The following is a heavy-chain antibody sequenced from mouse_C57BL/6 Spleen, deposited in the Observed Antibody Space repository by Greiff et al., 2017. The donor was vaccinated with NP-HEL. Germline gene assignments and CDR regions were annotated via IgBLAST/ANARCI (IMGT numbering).Heavy chain of an antibody. CDR1: GYAFSSSW. V-gene: IGHV1-82*01. Sequence: VQLVESGPELVKPGASVKISCKASGYAFSSSWMNWVKQRPGKGLEWIGRIYPGDGDTNYNGKFKGKATLTADKSSSTAYMQLSSLTSEDSAVYFCAPLLYPHYRAMDYWGQGTSVTVSS. CDR3: APLLYPHYRAMDY. D-gene: IGHD2-1*01. J-gene: IGHJ4*01. CDR2: IYPGDGDT.